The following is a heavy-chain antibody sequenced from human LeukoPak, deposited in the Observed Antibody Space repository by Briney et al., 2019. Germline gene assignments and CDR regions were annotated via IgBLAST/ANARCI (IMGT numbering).Heavy chain of an antibody. Sequence: AAGSLRLSCAASGFTSSSNAMGWVRQAPGKGLEWVSAISPGGSPYYADSVKGRFTISRDNSKNTLYLQMNSLRAEDTAVYYCVKRELNTVATTWGQGTLVTVSS. CDR1: GFTSSSNA. V-gene: IGHV3-23*01. D-gene: IGHD5-12*01. CDR2: ISPGGSP. CDR3: VKRELNTVATT. J-gene: IGHJ5*02.